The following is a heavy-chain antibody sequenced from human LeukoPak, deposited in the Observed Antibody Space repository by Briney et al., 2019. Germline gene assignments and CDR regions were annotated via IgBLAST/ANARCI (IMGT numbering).Heavy chain of an antibody. V-gene: IGHV3-7*01. CDR2: IKQDGSEK. D-gene: IGHD6-13*01. CDR1: GFTFSSYW. Sequence: GGSLRLSCDASGFTFSSYWMSWVRQAPGKGLEWVANIKQDGSEKYYVDSVKGRFTISRDNAKNSLYLQTNSLRAEDTAVYYCTTSRTGDYWGQGTLVTVSS. CDR3: TTSRTGDY. J-gene: IGHJ4*02.